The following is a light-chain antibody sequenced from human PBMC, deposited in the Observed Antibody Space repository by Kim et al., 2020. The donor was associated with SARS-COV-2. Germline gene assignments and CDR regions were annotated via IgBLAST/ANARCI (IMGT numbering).Light chain of an antibody. Sequence: EIVLTQSPGTLSLSSGERATLSCRTSETISSDYVAWYRHKPGQAPRLLIYGASTRATGIPERFSGSGSGTDFTLTISRLEPEDFAVYYCQQYDPSFPYTFGQGTKLEI. V-gene: IGKV3-20*01. CDR1: ETISSDY. CDR2: GAS. CDR3: QQYDPSFPYT. J-gene: IGKJ2*01.